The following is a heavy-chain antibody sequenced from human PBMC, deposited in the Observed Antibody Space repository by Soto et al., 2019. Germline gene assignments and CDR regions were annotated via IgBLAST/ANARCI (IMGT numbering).Heavy chain of an antibody. J-gene: IGHJ6*02. D-gene: IGHD3-16*01. V-gene: IGHV3-74*01. CDR1: GFSFSSDW. Sequence: PGGSLRLSCAASGFSFSSDWMHWVRQAPGKGLVWVSRVNSDGSATNYADSVKGRFTISRDNAKTTLYLQMNSLRAEDTAVYYCARDLFSLWAPPLDYYYGMDVWGQGTTVTVSS. CDR2: VNSDGSAT. CDR3: ARDLFSLWAPPLDYYYGMDV.